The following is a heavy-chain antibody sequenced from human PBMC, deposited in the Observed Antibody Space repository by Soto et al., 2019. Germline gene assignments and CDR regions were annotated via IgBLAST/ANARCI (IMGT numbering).Heavy chain of an antibody. CDR1: GVSLNSGHYY. CDR2: IYYDEST. V-gene: IGHV4-39*01. Sequence: PSETLSLTCTVSGVSLNSGHYYWVWIRQSSGKGLAWIASIYYDESTYYNPSLKSRVTISTDKPKNQFSLTLKSVTAADTAVYYCGKVLIGATRHTDVDSWGQGALVTVSS. J-gene: IGHJ4*02. D-gene: IGHD2-15*01. CDR3: GKVLIGATRHTDVDS.